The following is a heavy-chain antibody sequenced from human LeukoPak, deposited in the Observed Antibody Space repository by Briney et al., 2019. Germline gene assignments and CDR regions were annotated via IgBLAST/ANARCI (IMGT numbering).Heavy chain of an antibody. Sequence: GGTPRLSCAASGITFSSYGMSWVRQAPGKGLEWVSSISSTGGTTYYADSVKGRFTISRDNSKNTLYLQMSSLRAEDTAVYYCARDSSYYYYMDVWGKGTTVTASS. J-gene: IGHJ6*03. CDR2: ISSTGGTT. CDR3: ARDSSYYYYMDV. CDR1: GITFSSYG. V-gene: IGHV3-23*01.